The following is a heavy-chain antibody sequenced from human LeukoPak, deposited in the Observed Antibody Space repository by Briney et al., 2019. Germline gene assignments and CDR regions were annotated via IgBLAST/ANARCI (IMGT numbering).Heavy chain of an antibody. CDR2: ISGSGGST. V-gene: IGHV3-23*01. J-gene: IGHJ6*03. CDR3: ARGGYCSGGSCYRYYYYYMDV. CDR1: GFTFSSYG. Sequence: PGGSLRLSCAASGFTFSSYGMSWVRQAPGKGLEWVSTISGSGGSTYYADSVKGRFTISRDNAKNSLYLQMNSLRAEDTALYHCARGGYCSGGSCYRYYYYYMDVWGKGTTVTISS. D-gene: IGHD2-15*01.